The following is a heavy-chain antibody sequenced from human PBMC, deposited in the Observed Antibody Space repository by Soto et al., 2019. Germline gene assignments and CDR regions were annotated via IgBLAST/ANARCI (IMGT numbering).Heavy chain of an antibody. V-gene: IGHV3-23*01. CDR3: AKDGVPAGISYYYGMDV. J-gene: IGHJ6*02. Sequence: VQLLESGGGLVQPGGSLRLSCAASGFTFSSYAMSWVRQAPGKGLEWVSAISGSGGSTYYADSVKGRFTISRDNSKNTLYLQMNSLRAEDTAVYYCAKDGVPAGISYYYGMDVWGQGTTVTVSS. CDR2: ISGSGGST. D-gene: IGHD2-2*01. CDR1: GFTFSSYA.